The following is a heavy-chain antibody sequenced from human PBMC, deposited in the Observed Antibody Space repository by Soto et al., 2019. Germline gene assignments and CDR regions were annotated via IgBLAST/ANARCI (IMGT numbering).Heavy chain of an antibody. V-gene: IGHV2-5*01. D-gene: IGHD6-19*01. Sequence: QITLKESGPTLVKPTQTLTLTCTFSGFSLTTSGVGVGWIRQPPGKALEWLALIYWNDDKRYSPSLKSRLTIPKDTSKNQVVLTMTNMDPVDTATYYCAHSLRWLAKFDYWGQGTLVPVSS. CDR1: GFSLTTSGVG. J-gene: IGHJ4*02. CDR3: AHSLRWLAKFDY. CDR2: IYWNDDK.